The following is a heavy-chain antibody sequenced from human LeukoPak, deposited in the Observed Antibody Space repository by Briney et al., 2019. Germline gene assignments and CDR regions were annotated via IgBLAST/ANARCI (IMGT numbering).Heavy chain of an antibody. V-gene: IGHV4-38-2*02. Sequence: PSETLSLTCTVSGYSFSTTYYWGWIRQPPGKGLEWIGNFYQSGSADYNPSLTSRVAISLDTSKNQFSLRLSSLTAADTAVYYCGISTSVTEYWGQGALVTVSS. CDR3: GISTSVTEY. CDR2: FYQSGSA. D-gene: IGHD4-17*01. J-gene: IGHJ4*02. CDR1: GYSFSTTYY.